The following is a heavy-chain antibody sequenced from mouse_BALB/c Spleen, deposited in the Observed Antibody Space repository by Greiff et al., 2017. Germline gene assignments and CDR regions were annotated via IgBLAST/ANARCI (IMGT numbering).Heavy chain of an antibody. Sequence: EVQGVESGGGLVKPGGSLKLSCAASGFTFSSYAMSWVRQTPEKRLEWVATISSGGSYTYYPDSVKGRFTISRDNAKNTLYLQMSSLRSEDTAMYYCARHKDYDYWGQGTSVTVSS. CDR1: GFTFSSYA. CDR2: ISSGGSYT. J-gene: IGHJ4*01. CDR3: ARHKDYDY. D-gene: IGHD2-13*01. V-gene: IGHV5-9-3*01.